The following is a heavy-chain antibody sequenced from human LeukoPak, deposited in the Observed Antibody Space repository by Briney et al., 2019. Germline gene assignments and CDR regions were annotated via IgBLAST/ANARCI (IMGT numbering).Heavy chain of an antibody. Sequence: GASVKVSCKASGYTFTGYYMHWVRQAPGQGLEWMGWINPNSGGTNYAQKFQGRVTMTRDTSISTAYMELRRLRSDDTAVYYCARVAAAGTNYFDYWGQGTLVTVSS. V-gene: IGHV1-2*02. CDR3: ARVAAAGTNYFDY. J-gene: IGHJ4*02. CDR1: GYTFTGYY. D-gene: IGHD6-13*01. CDR2: INPNSGGT.